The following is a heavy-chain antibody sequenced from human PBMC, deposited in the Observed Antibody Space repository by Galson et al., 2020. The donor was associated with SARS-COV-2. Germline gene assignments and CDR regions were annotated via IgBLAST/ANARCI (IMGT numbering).Heavy chain of an antibody. J-gene: IGHJ4*02. CDR2: INPSGGGK. Sequence: ASVKVSCKASGYTFTSYYIHWVRQAPGQGLEWMGNINPSGGGKTYAQKFQGRVTMTRDTSTSTVYMELSSLRSEDTAVYYCARDSQGGNDYNYLLFWGQGTLVTVSS. D-gene: IGHD4-4*01. V-gene: IGHV1-46*01. CDR3: ARDSQGGNDYNYLLF. CDR1: GYTFTSYY.